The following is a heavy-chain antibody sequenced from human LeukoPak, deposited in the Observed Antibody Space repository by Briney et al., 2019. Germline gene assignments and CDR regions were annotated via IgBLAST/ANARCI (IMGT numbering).Heavy chain of an antibody. D-gene: IGHD1-14*01. CDR2: MNEYSTTI. Sequence: PGGSLRLSCVPSGFRFNRFWMHGVRQAPGQGLVWVSDMNEYSTTIKYADSVKGRFTISRDNAKSILYLQMNNLRAEDTAMYFCARGGVNPVDHWGQGTLVTVSS. CDR3: ARGGVNPVDH. J-gene: IGHJ4*02. CDR1: GFRFNRFW. V-gene: IGHV3-74*01.